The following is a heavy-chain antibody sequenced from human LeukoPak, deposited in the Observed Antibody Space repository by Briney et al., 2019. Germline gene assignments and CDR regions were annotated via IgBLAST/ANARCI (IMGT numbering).Heavy chain of an antibody. CDR1: GGSFSGYY. D-gene: IGHD3-3*02. Sequence: SETLSLTCAVYGGSFSGYYWSWIRQPPGKGLEWIGEINHSGSTNYNPSLKSRVTISVDTSKNQFSLKLSSVTAADTAVYYLSARNSIFGVVSPPIYYFDYWGQGTLVTVSS. CDR3: SARNSIFGVVSPPIYYFDY. J-gene: IGHJ4*02. CDR2: INHSGST. V-gene: IGHV4-34*01.